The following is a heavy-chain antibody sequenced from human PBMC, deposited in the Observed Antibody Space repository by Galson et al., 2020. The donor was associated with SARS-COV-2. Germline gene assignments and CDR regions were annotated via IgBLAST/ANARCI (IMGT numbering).Heavy chain of an antibody. V-gene: IGHV3-9*01. D-gene: IGHD7-27*01. CDR2: VNWHSDSI. CDR3: ARFHSNWGSPPYFDG. J-gene: IGHJ4*02. Sequence: GGSLTLSCAASGFIFDDYAMRWVRQAPGKGLEWVSGVNWHSDSIGYADSVKGRFTRSSDKAKNQSSMKVASVSAADTALYYCARFHSNWGSPPYFDGWGQGTLVTVSS. CDR1: GFIFDDYA.